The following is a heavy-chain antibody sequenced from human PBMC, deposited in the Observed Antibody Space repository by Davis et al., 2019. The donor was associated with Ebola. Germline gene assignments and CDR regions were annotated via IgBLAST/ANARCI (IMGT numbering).Heavy chain of an antibody. V-gene: IGHV3-21*01. CDR1: GFTFSSYS. D-gene: IGHD6-13*01. CDR3: ARDRGTAGNSYGMDV. CDR2: ISSSSSYI. J-gene: IGHJ6*02. Sequence: GGSLSLSCAASGFTFSSYSMNWVRQAPGKGLEWVSSISSSSSYIYYADSVKGRFTISRDNAKNSLYLQMNSLRAEDTAVYYCARDRGTAGNSYGMDVWGQGTTVTVSS.